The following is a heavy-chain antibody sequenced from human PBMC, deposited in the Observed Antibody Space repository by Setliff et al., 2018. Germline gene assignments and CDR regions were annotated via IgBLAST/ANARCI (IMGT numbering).Heavy chain of an antibody. CDR2: IIPILGTT. Sequence: SVKVSCKASRYTFSNYYIHWVRQAPGQGLEWMGGIIPILGTTNYAQRFQGRVTITTDESTSTAYMELSSLRSEDTAVYYCARSPALLGIVYLDPWGQGTRVTVSS. CDR3: ARSPALLGIVYLDP. CDR1: RYTFSNYY. D-gene: IGHD2-15*01. J-gene: IGHJ5*02. V-gene: IGHV1-69*05.